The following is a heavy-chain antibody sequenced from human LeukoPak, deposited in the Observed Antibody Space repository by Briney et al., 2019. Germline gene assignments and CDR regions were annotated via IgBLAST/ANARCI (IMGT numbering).Heavy chain of an antibody. J-gene: IGHJ4*02. D-gene: IGHD5-24*01. Sequence: SETLSLTCTVSGGSISSYYWSWIRQPPGKGLEWIGSIYYGGSTYYNPSLKSRVTISVDTSKNQFSLKLSSVTAADTAVYYCARHLWLQDPFDYWGQGTLVTVSS. CDR2: IYYGGST. CDR1: GGSISSYY. V-gene: IGHV4-59*05. CDR3: ARHLWLQDPFDY.